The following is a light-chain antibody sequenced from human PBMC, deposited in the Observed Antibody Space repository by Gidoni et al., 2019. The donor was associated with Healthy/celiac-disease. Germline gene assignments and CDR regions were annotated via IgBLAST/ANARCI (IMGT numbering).Light chain of an antibody. CDR1: QDIINY. CDR2: DAS. J-gene: IGKJ3*01. V-gene: IGKV1-33*01. Sequence: DIQMTQSPSSLSASVGDRVTITCQASQDIINYLNWYQQKPGKAPKLLIYDASNLETGVPSRFSGSGSGTDFTFTISSLQPEDIATYYCQQYDNLPRIFTFGPGTKVDIK. CDR3: QQYDNLPRIFT.